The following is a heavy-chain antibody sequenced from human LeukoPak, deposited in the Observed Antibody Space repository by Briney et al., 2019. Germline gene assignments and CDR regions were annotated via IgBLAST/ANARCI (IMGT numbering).Heavy chain of an antibody. V-gene: IGHV3-23*01. Sequence: GASLRLSCAASGFTFSSYAMSWVRQAPGKGLEWVSAISGSGGSTYYADSVKGRFTISRDNSKNTLYLQMNSLRAEDTAVYYCARARYYYGSGSYYRSAFFDYWGQGTLVTVSS. J-gene: IGHJ4*02. CDR1: GFTFSSYA. CDR2: ISGSGGST. D-gene: IGHD3-10*01. CDR3: ARARYYYGSGSYYRSAFFDY.